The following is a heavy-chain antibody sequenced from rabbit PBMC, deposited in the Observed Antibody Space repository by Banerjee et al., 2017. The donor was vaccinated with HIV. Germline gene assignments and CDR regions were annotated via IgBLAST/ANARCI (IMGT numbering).Heavy chain of an antibody. D-gene: IGHD8-1*01. V-gene: IGHV1S45*01. CDR3: ARAGNAGYAGGGYGGYYFNL. J-gene: IGHJ4*01. CDR2: IYGGSSGST. Sequence: EESGGDLVKPEGSLTLTCTASGFSFSSSYWICWVRQAPGKGLEWIGCIYGGSSGSTYYASWAKGRFTISKTSSTTVTLQMTSLTAADTATYFCARAGNAGYAGGGYGGYYFNLWGPGTLVTVS. CDR1: GFSFSSSYW.